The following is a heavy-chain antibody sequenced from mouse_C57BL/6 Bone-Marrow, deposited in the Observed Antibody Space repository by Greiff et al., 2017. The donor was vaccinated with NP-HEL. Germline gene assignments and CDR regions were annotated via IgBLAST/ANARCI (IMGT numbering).Heavy chain of an antibody. CDR3: ARRLLLLRGAMDY. J-gene: IGHJ4*01. Sequence: VQLKQSGPGLAKPSQTLSLTCSVTGYSITSDYWNWIRKFPGNKLEYMGYISYSGSTYYNPSLKSRISITRDTSKNQYYLQLNSVTTEDTATYYCARRLLLLRGAMDYWGQGTSVTVSS. CDR2: ISYSGST. V-gene: IGHV3-8*01. CDR1: GYSITSDY. D-gene: IGHD1-1*01.